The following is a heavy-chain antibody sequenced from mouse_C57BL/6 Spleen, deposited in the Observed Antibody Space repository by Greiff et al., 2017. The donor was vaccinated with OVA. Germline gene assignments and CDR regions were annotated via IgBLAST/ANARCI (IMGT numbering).Heavy chain of an antibody. Sequence: VQLQQSGPVLVKPGASVKMSCKASGYTFTDYYMNWVKQSHGKSLEWIGVINPYNGGTSYNQKFKGKATLTVDKSSSTAYMELNSLTSEDSAVYYCAREITTVFDYWGQGTTLTVSA. V-gene: IGHV1-19*01. CDR3: AREITTVFDY. CDR1: GYTFTDYY. J-gene: IGHJ2*01. D-gene: IGHD1-1*01. CDR2: INPYNGGT.